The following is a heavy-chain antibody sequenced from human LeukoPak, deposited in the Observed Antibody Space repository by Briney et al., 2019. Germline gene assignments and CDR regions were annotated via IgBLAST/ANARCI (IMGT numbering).Heavy chain of an antibody. CDR2: INHSGST. V-gene: IGHV4-34*01. Sequence: SETLSLTCTVSGGSISSYYWSWIRQPPGKGLEWIGEINHSGSTNYNPSLKSRVTISVDTSKNQFSLKLSSVTAADTAVYYCAGGRAIDYWGQGTLVTVSS. J-gene: IGHJ4*02. CDR1: GGSISSYY. CDR3: AGGRAIDY.